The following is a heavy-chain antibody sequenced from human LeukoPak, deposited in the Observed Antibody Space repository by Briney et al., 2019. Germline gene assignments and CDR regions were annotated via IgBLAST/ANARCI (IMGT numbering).Heavy chain of an antibody. J-gene: IGHJ4*02. CDR3: ARGRYGWLPFDY. Sequence: SETLFLTCTVSGGSINSYYWSWIRQPPGKGLEWIGYIYYSGSTNYNPSLKSRVTISVDTSKNQFTLKLSSVTAADTAVYYCARGRYGWLPFDYWGQGTLVTVSS. D-gene: IGHD3-16*01. CDR1: GGSINSYY. CDR2: IYYSGST. V-gene: IGHV4-59*01.